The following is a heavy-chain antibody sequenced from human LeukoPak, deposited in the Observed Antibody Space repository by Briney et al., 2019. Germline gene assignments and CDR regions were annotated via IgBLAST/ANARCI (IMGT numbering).Heavy chain of an antibody. D-gene: IGHD2-2*01. CDR3: ASGHCSSTSCLLLFDY. CDR2: IIPILGIA. Sequence: SVKVSCKASGGTFSSYAISWVRQAPGHGLEWMGRIIPILGIANYAQKFQGRVTITADKSTSTAYMELSSLRSEDTAVYYCASGHCSSTSCLLLFDYWGQGTLVTVSS. V-gene: IGHV1-69*04. J-gene: IGHJ4*02. CDR1: GGTFSSYA.